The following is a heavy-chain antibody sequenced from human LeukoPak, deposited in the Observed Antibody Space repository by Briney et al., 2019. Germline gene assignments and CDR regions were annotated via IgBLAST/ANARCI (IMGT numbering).Heavy chain of an antibody. Sequence: GGSLRLSCAASGFTFSSYGMHGVRQAPGKGLEGVAVIWYDGSNKYYADSVKGRFTISRDNSKNTLYLQMNSLRAEDTAVYYCAKGWRYDSSGYLMVYWGQGTLVTVSS. V-gene: IGHV3-33*06. CDR1: GFTFSSYG. CDR2: IWYDGSNK. CDR3: AKGWRYDSSGYLMVY. J-gene: IGHJ4*02. D-gene: IGHD3-22*01.